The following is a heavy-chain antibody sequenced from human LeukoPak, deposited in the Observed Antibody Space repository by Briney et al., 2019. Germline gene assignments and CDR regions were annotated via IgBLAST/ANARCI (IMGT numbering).Heavy chain of an antibody. CDR3: ARGEDYGDYFDY. CDR2: IYSGGST. V-gene: IGHV3-53*01. CDR1: GFTVSSNY. J-gene: IGHJ4*02. D-gene: IGHD4-17*01. Sequence: GGSLRLSCAASGFTVSSNYMNWVRQAPGKGLEWASVIYSGGSTYSADSVRGRFTISRDNSKNTLYLQMNNLRAEDTAVYYCARGEDYGDYFDYWGQGTLVTVSS.